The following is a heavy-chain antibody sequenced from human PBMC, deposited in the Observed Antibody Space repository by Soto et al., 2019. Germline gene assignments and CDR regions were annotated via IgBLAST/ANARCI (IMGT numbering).Heavy chain of an antibody. D-gene: IGHD5-12*01. CDR3: ARDGQYRTDVFDI. CDR1: GFTYSSHG. CDR2: LSRGGGST. Sequence: EAQLLESGGELIQPGGSLRLSCAASGFTYSSHGMSWVRQAPGKGLEWITGLSRGGGSTYYADSVKGRFTISRDNSKNTLDLIMNSLRVEDTALYYCARDGQYRTDVFDIWGQGTMVTVA. V-gene: IGHV3-23*01. J-gene: IGHJ3*02.